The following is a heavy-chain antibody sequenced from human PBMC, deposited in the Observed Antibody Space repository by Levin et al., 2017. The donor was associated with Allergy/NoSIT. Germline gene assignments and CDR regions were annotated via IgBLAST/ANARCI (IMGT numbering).Heavy chain of an antibody. CDR1: GFTFGSHW. D-gene: IGHD5-24*01. CDR2: INADGSNT. J-gene: IGHJ3*02. V-gene: IGHV3-74*01. CDR3: ARDDQLREDALDI. Sequence: AGGSLRLSCAASGFTFGSHWMHWVRQAPGKGLVWVSRINADGSNTNYADSVKGRFTISRDNANNPLYLQLNSLRAEDSAVYYCARDDQLREDALDIWGQGTVVTVSS.